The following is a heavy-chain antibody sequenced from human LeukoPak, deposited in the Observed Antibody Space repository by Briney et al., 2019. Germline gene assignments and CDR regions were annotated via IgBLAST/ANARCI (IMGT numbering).Heavy chain of an antibody. V-gene: IGHV3-48*04. CDR2: IDSSSSTI. CDR1: GFIFSDYN. J-gene: IGHJ4*02. Sequence: GGSLRLSCEASGFIFSDYNMNWVRQAPGKGLEWLSYIDSSSSTIYYADSVKGRFAISRDNAKNTLYLQMNSLRAEDTAVYYCARDLSIAVAGTNYWGQGTLVTVSS. D-gene: IGHD6-19*01. CDR3: ARDLSIAVAGTNY.